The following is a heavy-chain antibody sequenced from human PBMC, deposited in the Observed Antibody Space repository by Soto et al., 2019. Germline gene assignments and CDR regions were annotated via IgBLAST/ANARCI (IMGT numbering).Heavy chain of an antibody. CDR1: GFTSNTYS. CDR2: ISSSSTYI. D-gene: IGHD6-19*01. CDR3: ARAASSGWYEADYFDY. J-gene: IGHJ4*02. V-gene: IGHV3-21*01. Sequence: GGSLRLSCAASGFTSNTYSMNWVRQAPGKGLEWVSSISSSSTYIYYADSVKGRFTISRDNANNSLYLHMNSLRAEDTAVYYCARAASSGWYEADYFDYWGQGTLVTVS.